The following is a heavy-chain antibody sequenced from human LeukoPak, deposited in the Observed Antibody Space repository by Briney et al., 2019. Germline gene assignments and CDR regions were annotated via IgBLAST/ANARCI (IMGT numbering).Heavy chain of an antibody. CDR1: GFTFSSYG. V-gene: IGHV3-33*01. D-gene: IGHD4-23*01. J-gene: IGHJ6*02. Sequence: GRSLRLSCAASGFTFSSYGMHWVRQAPGKGLEWVVVIWYDGSNKYYADSVKGRFTISRDNSKNTLYLQMNSLRAEDTAVYYCARESVTTVVPYYGMDVWGQGTTVTVSS. CDR3: ARESVTTVVPYYGMDV. CDR2: IWYDGSNK.